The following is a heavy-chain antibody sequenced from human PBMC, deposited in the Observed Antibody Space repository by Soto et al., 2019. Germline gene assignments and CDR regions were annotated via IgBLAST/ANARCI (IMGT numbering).Heavy chain of an antibody. CDR1: GYTFTGHY. J-gene: IGHJ4*02. D-gene: IGHD1-26*01. CDR2: IGPESGAT. Sequence: ASVKVSCKTSGYTFTGHYIHWVRQAPQQGPEWMGEIGPESGATRYAQKFRGRVTMTMDTSITTVYMELKDLSPDDTAVYYCGRGRSGQIVVFYWGQGTPVTVSS. CDR3: GRGRSGQIVVFY. V-gene: IGHV1-2*02.